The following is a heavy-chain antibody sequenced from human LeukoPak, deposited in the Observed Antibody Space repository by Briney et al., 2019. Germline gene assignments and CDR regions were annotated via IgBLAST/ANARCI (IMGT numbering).Heavy chain of an antibody. D-gene: IGHD7-27*01. CDR2: INWNGGST. Sequence: PGGSLRLSCAASGFTFDDYGMSWVRQAPGKGLEWVSGINWNGGSTGYADSVKGRSTISRDNSKNTLYLQMNSLRTEDTAVYYCARHSAEKYTGAYGWAPPDDYWGQGTLVTVSS. V-gene: IGHV3-20*04. J-gene: IGHJ4*02. CDR1: GFTFDDYG. CDR3: ARHSAEKYTGAYGWAPPDDY.